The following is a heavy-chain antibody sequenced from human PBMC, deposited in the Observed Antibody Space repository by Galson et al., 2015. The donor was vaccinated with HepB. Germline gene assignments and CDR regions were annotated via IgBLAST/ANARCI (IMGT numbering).Heavy chain of an antibody. D-gene: IGHD5-24*01. Sequence: SLRLSCAVSGFIFSNFWMSWVRQAPGKGLEWVANINEDGRGKYYLESVKGRFTISRDNARNSLYLQMGGLRVDDTAVYYCREGHFSDHWGQGTLVAVSS. V-gene: IGHV3-7*01. J-gene: IGHJ4*02. CDR2: INEDGRGK. CDR3: REGHFSDH. CDR1: GFIFSNFW.